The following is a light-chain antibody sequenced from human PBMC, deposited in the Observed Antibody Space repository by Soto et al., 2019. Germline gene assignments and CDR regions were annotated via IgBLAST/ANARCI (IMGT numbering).Light chain of an antibody. J-gene: IGLJ1*01. V-gene: IGLV2-23*01. CDR2: EGS. CDR1: SSDVGSSNL. CDR3: SSFVRSITFYA. Sequence: QSALTQPASVSASPGQSITISCTGTSSDVGSSNLVSWYQHHPGKAPKLIIYEGSRRPSGVSGRFSGSKSGNTASLTISGLQADDEADYYCSSFVRSITFYAFGTGTKVTVL.